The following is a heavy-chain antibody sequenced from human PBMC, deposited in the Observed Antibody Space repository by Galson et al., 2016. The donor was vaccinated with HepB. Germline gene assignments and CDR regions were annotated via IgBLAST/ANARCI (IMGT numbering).Heavy chain of an antibody. J-gene: IGHJ4*02. CDR3: VRADPGYFDY. V-gene: IGHV3-33*08. CDR2: IWYDGSKK. CDR1: GFTFEDYA. Sequence: SLRLSCAASGFTFEDYAMQWVRQAPGKGLEWVAVIWYDGSKKYYAGSVKGRFTISRDNSKNMVHLQMDSLRVEDTAVYYCVRADPGYFDYWGQGTLVTVSS.